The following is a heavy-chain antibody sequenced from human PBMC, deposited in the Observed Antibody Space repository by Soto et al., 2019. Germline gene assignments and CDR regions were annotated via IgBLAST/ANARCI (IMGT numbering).Heavy chain of an antibody. Sequence: GGSLRLSCVASGYTFSSYSMNWVRQAPGKGLEWVSYISSSSSTIYYADSVKGRFTISRDNAKNSLFLQMNSLRDEDTAVYYCARDRSSSFRWDYWGQGTLVTVSS. J-gene: IGHJ4*02. CDR2: ISSSSSTI. D-gene: IGHD6-6*01. CDR1: GYTFSSYS. CDR3: ARDRSSSFRWDY. V-gene: IGHV3-48*02.